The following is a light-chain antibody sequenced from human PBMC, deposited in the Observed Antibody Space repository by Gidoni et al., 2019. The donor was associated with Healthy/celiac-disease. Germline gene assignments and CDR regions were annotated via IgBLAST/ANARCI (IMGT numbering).Light chain of an antibody. CDR2: GKN. Sequence: SELTQDPAVSVALGQTVRITCQGDSLRSYYASWYQQKPGQAPVLVIYGKNNRPSVIPDRFSGSSSGNTASLTITGAQAEDEADYYCNSRDSSGNHLVVFGGGTKLTVL. J-gene: IGLJ2*01. CDR1: SLRSYY. CDR3: NSRDSSGNHLVV. V-gene: IGLV3-19*01.